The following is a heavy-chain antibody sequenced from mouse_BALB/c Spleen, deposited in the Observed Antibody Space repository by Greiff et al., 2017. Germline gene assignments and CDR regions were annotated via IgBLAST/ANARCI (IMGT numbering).Heavy chain of an antibody. CDR1: GFTFSSYG. J-gene: IGHJ2*01. CDR3: ARDRRSFDY. V-gene: IGHV5-6-3*01. Sequence: EVKLMESGGGLVQPGGSLKLSCAASGFTFSSYGMSWVRQTPDKRLELVATINSNGGSTYYPDSVKGRFTISRDNAKNTLYLQMSSLKSEDTAMYYCARDRRSFDYWGQGTTLTVSS. CDR2: INSNGGST.